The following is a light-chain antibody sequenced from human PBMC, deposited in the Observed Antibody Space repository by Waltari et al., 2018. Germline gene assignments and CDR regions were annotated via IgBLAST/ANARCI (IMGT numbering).Light chain of an antibody. CDR1: QSVSHW. V-gene: IGKV1-5*03. J-gene: IGKJ4*01. CDR3: QRYDDYPPT. Sequence: DIQMTQSPSTLSASVGDSVTITCRASQSVSHWLAWYQQKPGKAPKRLIPKASSLEKDVPSRFSGSGSGTEFTLTITNLQPDDFATFYCQRYDDYPPTFGGGTKVEIK. CDR2: KAS.